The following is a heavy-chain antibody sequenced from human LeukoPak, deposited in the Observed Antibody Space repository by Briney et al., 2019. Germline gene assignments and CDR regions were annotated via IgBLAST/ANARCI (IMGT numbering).Heavy chain of an antibody. CDR2: ISYDGSNK. Sequence: GGSLRLSCAASGLIFSSYEMNWVRQAPGKGLEWVAVISYDGSNKYYADSVKGRFTISRDNSKNMLYLQMNSLRAEDTAVYYCARDRLGPSFSVSHFDLWGQGTLVTVSS. CDR1: GLIFSSYE. CDR3: ARDRLGPSFSVSHFDL. J-gene: IGHJ4*02. V-gene: IGHV3-30*04. D-gene: IGHD3-3*02.